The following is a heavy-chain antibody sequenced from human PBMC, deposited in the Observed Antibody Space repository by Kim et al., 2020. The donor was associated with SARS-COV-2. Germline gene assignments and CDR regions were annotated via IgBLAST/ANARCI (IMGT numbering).Heavy chain of an antibody. CDR2: T. J-gene: IGHJ6*03. V-gene: IGHV4-39*01. CDR3: ARVKDFYYMDV. Sequence: TSYNPSLKSRVTISVDTSKNQFSLKLSSVTAADTAVYYCARVKDFYYMDVWGKGTTVTVSS.